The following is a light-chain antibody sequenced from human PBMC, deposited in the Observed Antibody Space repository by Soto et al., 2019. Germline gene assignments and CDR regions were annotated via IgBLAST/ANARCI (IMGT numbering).Light chain of an antibody. CDR3: SSYAGSSTLYV. V-gene: IGLV2-8*01. CDR2: EVT. Sequence: QSVMTQAHSASGSPGQSVTISCTGTSSDVGGYDYVSWYQQHPGKAPKLVIYEVTKRPSRVPDRFSGSKSGNTASLTVSGLQAEDEADYYCSSYAGSSTLYVFGTGTKVTVL. CDR1: SSDVGGYDY. J-gene: IGLJ1*01.